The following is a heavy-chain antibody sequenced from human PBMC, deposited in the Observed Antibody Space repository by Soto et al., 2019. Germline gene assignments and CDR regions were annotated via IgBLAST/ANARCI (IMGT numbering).Heavy chain of an antibody. V-gene: IGHV2-5*02. J-gene: IGHJ4*02. CDR1: GFSLSTSGVG. CDR3: AHTRYSSSLYYFDY. CDR2: IYWDDDK. Sequence: QIPLKESGPTLMKPTQTLTLTCTFSGFSLSTSGVGVGWIRQPPGKALEWLALIYWDDDKRYSPSLKSRLTITKDTSKNPVVLTMTNMDPVDTATYYCAHTRYSSSLYYFDYWGQGTLLSVSS. D-gene: IGHD6-13*01.